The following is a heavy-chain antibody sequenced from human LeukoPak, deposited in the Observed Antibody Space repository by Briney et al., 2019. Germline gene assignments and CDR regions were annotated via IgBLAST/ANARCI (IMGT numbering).Heavy chain of an antibody. Sequence: GGSLRLSCAASGFTFSSYTMSWVRQAPGKGLEWVSTITTSDGNTYYADSVKGRFTVSRDNSKNTLFLQMNSLRAEDTAVYYSAKDGGLWVSAHWGDSWGRGTLVTVSS. CDR1: GFTFSSYT. CDR3: AKDGGLWVSAHWGDS. CDR2: ITTSDGNT. D-gene: IGHD7-27*01. J-gene: IGHJ4*02. V-gene: IGHV3-23*01.